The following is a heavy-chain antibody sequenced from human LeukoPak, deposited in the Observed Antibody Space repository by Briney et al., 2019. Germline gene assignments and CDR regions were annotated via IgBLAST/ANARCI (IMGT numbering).Heavy chain of an antibody. J-gene: IGHJ1*01. CDR1: GFTFNHYA. CDR2: FHSGGDA. Sequence: PGGSLRLSCAASGFTFNHYAMTWVRQAPGKGLEWVATFHSGGDAYYADSVKGRFTISRDDSQNMVYLQMNNLRVEDTALYYCASFTSSWHPWGQGTPVTVSS. CDR3: ASFTSSWHP. V-gene: IGHV3-66*01. D-gene: IGHD6-13*01.